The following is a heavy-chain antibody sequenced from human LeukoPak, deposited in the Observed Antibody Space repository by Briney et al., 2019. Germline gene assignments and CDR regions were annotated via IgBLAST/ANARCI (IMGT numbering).Heavy chain of an antibody. CDR3: ARAVYSSGWLDY. CDR2: ISSDGSST. J-gene: IGHJ4*02. V-gene: IGHV3-74*01. D-gene: IGHD6-19*01. Sequence: PGGSLRLSCAASGFTFSSYWMHWVRQAPGKGLVWVSRISSDGSSTSYADSVKGRFTISRDNAKNTLYLQMNSLRAEDTAVYYCARAVYSSGWLDYWGQGTLVTVSS. CDR1: GFTFSSYW.